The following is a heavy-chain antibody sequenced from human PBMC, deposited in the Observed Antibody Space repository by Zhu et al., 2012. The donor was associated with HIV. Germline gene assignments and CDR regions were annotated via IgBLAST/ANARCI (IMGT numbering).Heavy chain of an antibody. V-gene: IGHV4-34*02. J-gene: IGHJ4*02. CDR3: ARVRLSRPFASDRTFDS. D-gene: IGHD4-17*01. CDR2: INHSGST. CDR1: GGSFSGYF. Sequence: QVQLQQWGAGLLRPSETLSLTCAVYGGSFSGYFWSWIRQPPGKGLEWIGEINHSGSTNYKPSLKSRITMSVDTSKNQLSLNLNSVTAADTAVYYCARVRLSRPFASDRTFDSWGREPWSPSLQ.